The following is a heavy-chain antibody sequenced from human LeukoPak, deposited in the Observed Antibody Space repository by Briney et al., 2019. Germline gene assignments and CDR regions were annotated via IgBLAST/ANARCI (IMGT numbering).Heavy chain of an antibody. D-gene: IGHD3-16*02. V-gene: IGHV3-23*01. CDR2: ISGSDGTS. J-gene: IGHJ4*02. CDR1: GFTFNSFA. CDR3: AKSLGVGGYTRYKGFDQ. Sequence: GGSLRLSCAASGFTFNSFAMNWVRQAPGKGLDWVSSISGSDGTSHYADFVKGRCTISRDNSKNTLYLQMNSLRAEDTAAYYCAKSLGVGGYTRYKGFDQWGQGTLVVVSS.